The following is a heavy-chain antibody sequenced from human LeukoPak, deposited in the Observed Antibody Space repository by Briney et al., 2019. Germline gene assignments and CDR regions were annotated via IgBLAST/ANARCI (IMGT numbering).Heavy chain of an antibody. CDR1: GESLRNYC. D-gene: IGHD6-6*01. J-gene: IGHJ3*02. Sequence: SETLSLTCAVYGESLRNYCWSWIRQPPGKGLEWIGEINHSGSTNYNPSLKSRVTISVDTSKNQFSLKLSSVTAADTAVYYCARALSSSISAFDIWGQGTMVTVSS. CDR3: ARALSSSISAFDI. CDR2: INHSGST. V-gene: IGHV4-34*01.